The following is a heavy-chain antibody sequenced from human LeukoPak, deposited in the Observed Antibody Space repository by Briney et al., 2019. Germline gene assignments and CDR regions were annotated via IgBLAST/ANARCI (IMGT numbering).Heavy chain of an antibody. Sequence: SETLSLTCTVSGGSISGYYWSWIRQPAGKRLEWIGRIHTSGSTNYNPSLKSRVTISIDTSRSHFSLRLNSATAADTAVYYCARGERLGPDFWGQGTLVTVSS. CDR3: ARGERLGPDF. CDR2: IHTSGST. D-gene: IGHD1-1*01. V-gene: IGHV4-4*07. CDR1: GGSISGYY. J-gene: IGHJ4*02.